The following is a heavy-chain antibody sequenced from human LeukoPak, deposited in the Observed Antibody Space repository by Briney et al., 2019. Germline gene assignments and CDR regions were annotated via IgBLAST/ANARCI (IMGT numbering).Heavy chain of an antibody. CDR2: ISSDGSNK. D-gene: IGHD3-16*01. J-gene: IGHJ3*02. V-gene: IGHV3-30*14. CDR3: ARETGGWDAFDI. Sequence: GGSLRLSCAASGFTFSSYAMHWVRQAPGKGLEWVAVISSDGSNKYYADSVKGRFTISRDNSKNTVYLQMNSLTADDTAIYYCARETGGWDAFDIWGQGTMVAVSS. CDR1: GFTFSSYA.